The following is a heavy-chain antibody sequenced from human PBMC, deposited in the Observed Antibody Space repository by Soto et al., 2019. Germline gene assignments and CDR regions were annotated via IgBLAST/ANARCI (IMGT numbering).Heavy chain of an antibody. D-gene: IGHD1-26*01. V-gene: IGHV3-23*01. Sequence: GGSLRLSCAASGFTFSSYAMSWVRQAPGKGLEWVSAISGSGGSTYYADSVKGRFTISRDNSKNTLYLQMNSLRAEDTAVYYCAKDRWGGSYSGYYFDYWGQGTLVTVSS. J-gene: IGHJ4*02. CDR1: GFTFSSYA. CDR2: ISGSGGST. CDR3: AKDRWGGSYSGYYFDY.